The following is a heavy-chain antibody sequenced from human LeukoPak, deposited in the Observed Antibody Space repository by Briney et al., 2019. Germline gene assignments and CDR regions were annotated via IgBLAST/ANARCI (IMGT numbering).Heavy chain of an antibody. J-gene: IGHJ3*02. D-gene: IGHD2-2*01. CDR2: IGGSDGST. Sequence: GGSLRLSCAASGFTFTNYAMTWVRQAPGKGLEWVSGIGGSDGSTYYADSVKGRFTISRDNSKNTLYLQMNSLRAEDTAVYYCASRYCTSTNCYAFDIWGQGTMVTVSS. CDR3: ASRYCTSTNCYAFDI. CDR1: GFTFTNYA. V-gene: IGHV3-23*01.